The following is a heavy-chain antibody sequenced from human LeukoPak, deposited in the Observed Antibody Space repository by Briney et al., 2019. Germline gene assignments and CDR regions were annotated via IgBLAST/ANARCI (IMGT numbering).Heavy chain of an antibody. CDR2: IKQDGSEK. V-gene: IGHV3-7*01. J-gene: IGHJ4*02. CDR3: TREAAAGIDY. D-gene: IGHD6-13*01. CDR1: GFTFSTYW. Sequence: GGSLTLSCAASGFTFSTYWMSWVRQAPGKGLEWVANIKQDGSEKYYLDSVKGRFTISRDNAKNSLYLQMNSLIAEDTAVYFCTREAAAGIDYWGQGTLVTVSS.